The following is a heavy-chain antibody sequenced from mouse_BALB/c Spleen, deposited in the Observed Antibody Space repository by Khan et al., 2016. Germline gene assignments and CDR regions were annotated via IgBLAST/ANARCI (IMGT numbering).Heavy chain of an antibody. Sequence: VQLKESGAELVKPGASVKLSCTASGFNIKVTYMHWVKQRPEQGLEWIGRIDPANGNTKYDPKFQGKATITADTSSNTAYLQLSSLTSEDTAVYYCARSPYDYDVGFAYWGQGTLVTVSA. CDR3: ARSPYDYDVGFAY. D-gene: IGHD2-4*01. J-gene: IGHJ3*01. V-gene: IGHV14-3*02. CDR1: GFNIKVTY. CDR2: IDPANGNT.